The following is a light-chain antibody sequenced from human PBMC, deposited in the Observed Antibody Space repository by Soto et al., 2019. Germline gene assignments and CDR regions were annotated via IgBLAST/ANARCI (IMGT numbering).Light chain of an antibody. Sequence: QSVLTQPPSVSGAPGQRVTISCTGSSSNIGAGYDVHWYQQLPGTAPKLLIHGNSNRPSGVRDRFSGSQSGTSASLANTGLQAEDAADYYCQSYDSSLSALFGGGTKVTVL. CDR1: SSNIGAGYD. J-gene: IGLJ3*02. V-gene: IGLV1-40*01. CDR2: GNS. CDR3: QSYDSSLSAL.